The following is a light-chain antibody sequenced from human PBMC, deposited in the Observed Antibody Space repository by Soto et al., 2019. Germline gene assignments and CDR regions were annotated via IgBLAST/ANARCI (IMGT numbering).Light chain of an antibody. J-gene: IGKJ4*01. CDR2: GAS. Sequence: EIVMTQSPAILSVSPGERATLSCRASQNIISDSAWYQQKPGQAPRLLIYGASTRATGIPARFSGSGSGTEFTLTISSLQSEDFAVYYCKQYDDWPLTFGGGTKVEIK. CDR3: KQYDDWPLT. CDR1: QNIISD. V-gene: IGKV3-15*01.